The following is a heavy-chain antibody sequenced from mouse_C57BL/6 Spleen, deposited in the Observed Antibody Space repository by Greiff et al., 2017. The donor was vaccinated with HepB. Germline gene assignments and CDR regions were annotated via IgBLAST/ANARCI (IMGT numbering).Heavy chain of an antibody. CDR1: GYTFTSYT. CDR3: ARADYYAMDY. V-gene: IGHV1-4*01. Sequence: VKLMESGAELARPGASVKMSCKASGYTFTSYTMHWVKQRPGQGLEWIGYINPSSGYTKYNQKFKDKATLTADKSASTAYMQLSSLTSEDSAVYYCARADYYAMDYWGQGTSVTVSS. J-gene: IGHJ4*01. CDR2: INPSSGYT.